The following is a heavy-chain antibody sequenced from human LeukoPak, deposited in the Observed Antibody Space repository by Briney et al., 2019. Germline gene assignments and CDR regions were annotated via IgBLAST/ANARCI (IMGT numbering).Heavy chain of an antibody. J-gene: IGHJ4*02. V-gene: IGHV5-51*01. CDR2: IYPGDSDT. CDR3: ARRGELRLGELSPFDY. D-gene: IGHD3-16*02. Sequence: GESLKISCKGSGYSFTTYWIGWVRQMPGKGLEWMGIIYPGDSDTRYSPSFQGQVTISADKSISTAYLQWSSLQASDTAMYYCARRGELRLGELSPFDYWGQGTLVTVSS. CDR1: GYSFTTYW.